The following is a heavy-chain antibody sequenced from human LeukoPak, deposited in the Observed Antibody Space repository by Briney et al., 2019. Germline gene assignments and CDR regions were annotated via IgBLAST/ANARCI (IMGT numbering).Heavy chain of an antibody. CDR3: ARDRYYEPFDY. D-gene: IGHD3-22*01. CDR2: INYSGST. J-gene: IGHJ4*02. CDR1: GFTFSDYY. V-gene: IGHV4-38-2*02. Sequence: GSLRLSCAASGFTFSDYYMSWIRQPPGKGLEWIGSINYSGSTYYNPSLKSRVTISVDTSKNQFSLKLISVTAADTAVYYCARDRYYEPFDYWGQGTLVTVTS.